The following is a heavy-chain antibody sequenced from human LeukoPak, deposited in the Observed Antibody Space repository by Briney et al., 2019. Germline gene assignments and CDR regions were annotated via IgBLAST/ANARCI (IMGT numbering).Heavy chain of an antibody. CDR2: IRGNGGGT. CDR1: GFTFSAYA. J-gene: IGHJ4*02. Sequence: GGSLRLSCAASGFTFSAYAMTWVRQAPGKGLEWVSIIRGNGGGTYYADPVKGRFNIFRDNSENTPYLQMNSLRVDDTAVYYCARVGQYYDFWSGFDFWGQGALVIVSS. V-gene: IGHV3-23*01. D-gene: IGHD3-3*01. CDR3: ARVGQYYDFWSGFDF.